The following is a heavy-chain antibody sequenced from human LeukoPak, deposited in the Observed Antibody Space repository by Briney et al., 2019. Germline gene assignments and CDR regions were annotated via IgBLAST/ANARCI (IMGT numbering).Heavy chain of an antibody. CDR3: ARDLLPEPWYYDFWSGYYRGPHDAFDI. CDR1: GYTFTSYD. D-gene: IGHD3-3*01. V-gene: IGHV1-8*03. Sequence: ASVKVSYKASGYTFTSYDINWVRQATGQGLEWMGWMNPNSGNTGYAQKFQGRVTITRNTSISTAYMELSSLRSEDTAVYYCARDLLPEPWYYDFWSGYYRGPHDAFDIWGQGTMVTVSS. CDR2: MNPNSGNT. J-gene: IGHJ3*02.